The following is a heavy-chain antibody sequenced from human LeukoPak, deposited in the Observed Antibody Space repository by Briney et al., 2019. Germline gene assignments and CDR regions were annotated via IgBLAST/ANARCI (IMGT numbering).Heavy chain of an antibody. D-gene: IGHD3-22*01. CDR1: GGSMSSHY. J-gene: IGHJ4*02. V-gene: IGHV4-59*11. Sequence: SETLSLTCKVSGGSMSSHYWSWIRQPPGKGLEWIGDIYYSGSTNYNPSLNSQVTISLDTSKNQFSLNLRSVTAADTAVYYCARDDRSGYSTLGYWGQGTLVTVSS. CDR2: IYYSGST. CDR3: ARDDRSGYSTLGY.